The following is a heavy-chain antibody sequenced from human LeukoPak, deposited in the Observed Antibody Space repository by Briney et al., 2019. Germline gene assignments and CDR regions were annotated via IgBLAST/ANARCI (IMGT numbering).Heavy chain of an antibody. V-gene: IGHV4-39*07. CDR2: IYYSGST. CDR1: GGSISSGSYY. D-gene: IGHD5-24*01. J-gene: IGHJ4*02. Sequence: SETLSLTCTVSGGSISSGSYYWGWIRQPPGKGLEWIGTIYYSGSTYYNPSLKSRVTISVDTSKNQFSLRLSSVTAADTAVYYCARDGYNPIDYWGQGTLVTVSS. CDR3: ARDGYNPIDY.